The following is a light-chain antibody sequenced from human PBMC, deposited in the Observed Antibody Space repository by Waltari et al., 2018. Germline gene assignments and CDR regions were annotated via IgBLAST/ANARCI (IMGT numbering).Light chain of an antibody. J-gene: IGKJ1*01. CDR2: KAY. CDR3: QQYNTYSRT. Sequence: DIQITQSPSTLSASVGDRVTITCRASQSISSWLAWYQQKPGKAPKLLIYKAYSLESGVPSRFIGSGSGTEFTLTISSLQPDDFAIYYCQQYNTYSRTFGQGTKVEIK. CDR1: QSISSW. V-gene: IGKV1-5*03.